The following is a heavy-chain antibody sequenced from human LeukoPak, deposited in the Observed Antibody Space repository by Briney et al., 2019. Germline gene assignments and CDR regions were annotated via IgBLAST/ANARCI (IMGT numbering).Heavy chain of an antibody. V-gene: IGHV1-24*01. J-gene: IGHJ4*02. Sequence: GASVKVSCKVSGYTLTELSMHWVRQAPGKGLEWMGGFDPEDGETIYAQKLQGRVTMTTDTSTSTAYMELRSLRSDDTAVYYCARGSISGDLDYWGQGTLVTVSS. CDR2: FDPEDGET. CDR3: ARGSISGDLDY. D-gene: IGHD3-3*01. CDR1: GYTLTELS.